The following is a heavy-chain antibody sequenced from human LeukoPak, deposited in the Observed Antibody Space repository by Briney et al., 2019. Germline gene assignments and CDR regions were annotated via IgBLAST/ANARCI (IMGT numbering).Heavy chain of an antibody. CDR1: GFTFTSYT. CDR3: VRDKDWGFDS. Sequence: GGSLRLSCAASGFTFTSYTMNWVRQAPGKGLEWVSHIGTGTSTVGYADSIKGRFTISRDNAKNSVDLQTSSLRVDDSAVYYCVRDKDWGFDSWGQGTLVTVSS. V-gene: IGHV3-48*01. J-gene: IGHJ4*02. CDR2: IGTGTSTV. D-gene: IGHD7-27*01.